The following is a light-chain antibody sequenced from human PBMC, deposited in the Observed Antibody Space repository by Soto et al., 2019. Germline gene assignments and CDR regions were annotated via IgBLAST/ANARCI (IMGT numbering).Light chain of an antibody. V-gene: IGLV2-8*01. CDR2: EVS. Sequence: QSVLTQPPSASGSPGQSVTISCTGTSSDVGGYNYVSWYQQHPGKAPKVIIYEVSKRPSGVPDRFSGSKSGNTASLTISGLQAEDEADYYCNSCTRSNNYVLGTGTKV. J-gene: IGLJ1*01. CDR1: SSDVGGYNY. CDR3: NSCTRSNNYV.